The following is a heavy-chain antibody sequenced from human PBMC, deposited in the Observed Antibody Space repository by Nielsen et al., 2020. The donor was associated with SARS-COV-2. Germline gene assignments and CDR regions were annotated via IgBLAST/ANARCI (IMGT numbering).Heavy chain of an antibody. CDR2: IYYSGST. CDR3: ARESPGDGWFDP. D-gene: IGHD3-16*01. Sequence: GSLTLSCTVSGGSISSYYWSWIRQPPGKGLEWIGYIYYSGSTNYNPSLKSRVTISVDTSKNQFSLKLSSVTAADTAVYYCARESPGDGWFDPWGQGTLVTVSS. CDR1: GGSISSYY. J-gene: IGHJ5*02. V-gene: IGHV4-59*01.